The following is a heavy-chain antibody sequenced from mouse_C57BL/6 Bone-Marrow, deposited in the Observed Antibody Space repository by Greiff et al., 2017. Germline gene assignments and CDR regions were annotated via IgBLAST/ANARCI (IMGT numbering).Heavy chain of an antibody. D-gene: IGHD2-5*01. J-gene: IGHJ1*03. CDR3: ARPYYSNYWYFDV. V-gene: IGHV1-55*01. CDR2: IYPGSGST. Sequence: QVQLQQSGAELVKPGASVKMSCKASGYTFTSYWINWVKPRPGQGLEWIGDIYPGSGSTNYNEKFKSKATLTVDTASSTAYMQLSSLTSEDSAVYYCARPYYSNYWYFDVWGTGTTVTVSS. CDR1: GYTFTSYW.